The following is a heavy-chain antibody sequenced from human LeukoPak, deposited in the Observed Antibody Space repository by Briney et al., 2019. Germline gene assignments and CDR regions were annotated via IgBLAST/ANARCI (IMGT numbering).Heavy chain of an antibody. CDR2: MNPKSGNT. CDR1: GYTFTNHD. D-gene: IGHD5-18*01. J-gene: IGHJ4*02. CDR3: ARGVNSQGTAMVLFDS. Sequence: ASVKVSCKASGYTFTNHDINWVRRASGQGLEWMGWMNPKSGNTGYPQKFQGRVTMTRDTSMSTAFMELSSLTSEDTAVYYCARGVNSQGTAMVLFDSWGQGSLVTVSA. V-gene: IGHV1-8*01.